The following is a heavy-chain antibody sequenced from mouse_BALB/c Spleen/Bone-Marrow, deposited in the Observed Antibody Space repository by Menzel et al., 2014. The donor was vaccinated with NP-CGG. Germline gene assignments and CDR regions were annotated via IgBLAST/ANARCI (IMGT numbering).Heavy chain of an antibody. CDR3: AKNIGYYYGSSYYAMDY. V-gene: IGHV2-5-1*01. CDR2: IWRSGST. CDR1: GFSLTSYG. Sequence: QVQLQQSGPSLVQPSQSLSITCTVSGFSLTSYGVHWVRQSPGKGLEWLGVIWRSGSTDYNAAFMSRLSITKDSSKSQVFFKMNSLQADDTAIYYCAKNIGYYYGSSYYAMDYWGQGTSVTVSS. D-gene: IGHD1-1*01. J-gene: IGHJ4*01.